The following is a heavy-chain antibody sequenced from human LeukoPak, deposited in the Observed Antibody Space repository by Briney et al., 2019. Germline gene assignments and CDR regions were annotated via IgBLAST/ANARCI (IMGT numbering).Heavy chain of an antibody. CDR1: GFIFGSYA. CDR3: ARSPYDASVNIYSYYSLDV. V-gene: IGHV3-30*04. D-gene: IGHD3-22*01. Sequence: GGSLRLSCATSGFIFGSYALHWVRQAPGKGLEGVAVITHDGSNEYLADSVRGRFTISRDRSTQTAFLQMNSLRPEDSAVYCCARSPYDASVNIYSYYSLDVWGQGTTVTVSS. J-gene: IGHJ6*02. CDR2: ITHDGSNE.